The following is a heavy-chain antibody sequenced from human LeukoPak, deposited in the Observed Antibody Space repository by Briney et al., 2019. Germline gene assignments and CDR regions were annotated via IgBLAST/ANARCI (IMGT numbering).Heavy chain of an antibody. J-gene: IGHJ4*02. CDR2: ISGSGGST. V-gene: IGHV3-23*01. CDR1: GFTFSINA. Sequence: GGSLRLSCAASGFTFSINAMSWVRQAPGKGLEWVSGISGSGGSTCYADSVKGRFTISRDNSKNTLYLQMNSLRAEDTAVYYCAKDRYGADYWGQGTLVTVSS. CDR3: AKDRYGADY. D-gene: IGHD4/OR15-4a*01.